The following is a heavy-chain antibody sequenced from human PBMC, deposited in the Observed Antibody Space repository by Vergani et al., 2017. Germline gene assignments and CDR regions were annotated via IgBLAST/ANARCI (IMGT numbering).Heavy chain of an antibody. J-gene: IGHJ2*01. D-gene: IGHD2-15*01. Sequence: QVQLQQWGAGLLKPSETLSLTCAVYGGSFSGYYWSWIRQPPGKGLEWIGEINHSGSTNYNPSLKSRVTISVATSKNQFSLKLSSVTAADTAVYYCAREPKRYCSGGSCSKKVWYFDLWGRGTLVTVSS. CDR2: INHSGST. CDR1: GGSFSGYY. V-gene: IGHV4-34*01. CDR3: AREPKRYCSGGSCSKKVWYFDL.